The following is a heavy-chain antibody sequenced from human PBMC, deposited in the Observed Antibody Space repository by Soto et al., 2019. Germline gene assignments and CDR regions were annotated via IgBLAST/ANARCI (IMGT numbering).Heavy chain of an antibody. CDR2: IKSKTDGGTT. Sequence: GGSLRLPCAASGFTFSNAWMSWVLQARGKGLKWVGRIKSKTDGGTTDYAAPVKGRFTISGDDSKNTLYLQMNSLKTEDTAVYYCTTRYDYVGGSYLYTLPLDYWGQGTLVTVSS. V-gene: IGHV3-15*01. D-gene: IGHD3-16*02. CDR3: TTRYDYVGGSYLYTLPLDY. J-gene: IGHJ4*02. CDR1: GFTFSNAW.